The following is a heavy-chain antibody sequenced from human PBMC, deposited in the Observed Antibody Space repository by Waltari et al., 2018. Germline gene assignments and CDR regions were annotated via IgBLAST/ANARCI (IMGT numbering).Heavy chain of an antibody. V-gene: IGHV4-30-4*08. D-gene: IGHD2-21*01. CDR3: ARGDGGNSFDY. Sequence: QVQLQESGPGLVKPSQTLSLTCTVSGGYISSGGYSWSWIRQPPGKGLEWIGDIYYSGSTYYNPSLKSRVTISVDTSKNQFSLKLSSVTAADTAVYYCARGDGGNSFDYWGQGTLVTVSS. CDR1: GGYISSGGYS. J-gene: IGHJ4*02. CDR2: IYYSGST.